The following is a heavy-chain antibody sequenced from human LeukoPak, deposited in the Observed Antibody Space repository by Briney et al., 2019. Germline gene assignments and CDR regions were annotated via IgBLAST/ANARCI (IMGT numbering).Heavy chain of an antibody. J-gene: IGHJ4*02. CDR3: ARYSGYDLFDY. Sequence: SETLSLTCAVSGGSISSGGYSWSWIRQPPGKGLEWIGYIYHSGSTYYNPSLKGRVTISVDRSKNQFSLKLSSVTAADTAVYYCARYSGYDLFDYWGQGTLVTVSS. CDR2: IYHSGST. V-gene: IGHV4-30-2*01. D-gene: IGHD5-12*01. CDR1: GGSISSGGYS.